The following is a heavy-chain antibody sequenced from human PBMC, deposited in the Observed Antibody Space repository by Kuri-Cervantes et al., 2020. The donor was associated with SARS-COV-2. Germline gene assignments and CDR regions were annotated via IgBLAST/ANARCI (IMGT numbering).Heavy chain of an antibody. CDR1: GFTFSSYW. V-gene: IGHV4-34*01. D-gene: IGHD5-24*01. CDR3: ARVDGYTLGFDY. J-gene: IGHJ4*02. CDR2: INHSGST. Sequence: ESLKISCAASGFTFSSYWMSWVRQAPGKGLEWIGEINHSGSTNYNPSLKSRVTISVDTSKNQFSLKLSSVTAANTAVYYCARVDGYTLGFDYWGQGTLVTVSS.